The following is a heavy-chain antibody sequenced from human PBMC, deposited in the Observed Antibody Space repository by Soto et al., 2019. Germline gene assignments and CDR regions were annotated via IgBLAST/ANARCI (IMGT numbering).Heavy chain of an antibody. CDR3: ARDEGYCSGGSCYSIYYYYGMDV. CDR1: GFTFSSYG. J-gene: IGHJ6*02. D-gene: IGHD2-15*01. Sequence: GGSLRLSCAASGFTFSSYGMQWVRQAPGKGLEWVAVIWYDGSNKYYADSVKGRFTISRDNSKNTLYLQMNSLRAEDTAVYYCARDEGYCSGGSCYSIYYYYGMDVWGQGTTVTVSS. CDR2: IWYDGSNK. V-gene: IGHV3-33*01.